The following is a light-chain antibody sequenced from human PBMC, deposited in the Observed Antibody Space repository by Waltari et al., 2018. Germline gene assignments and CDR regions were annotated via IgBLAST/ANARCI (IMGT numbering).Light chain of an antibody. CDR2: GAS. CDR3: QQYGTSQDS. J-gene: IGKJ2*03. V-gene: IGKV3-20*01. CDR1: QSVRGSY. Sequence: EIVLTQSPGTLSLSPGERATLSCRASQSVRGSYLAWYQQKPGQAPRLLIFGASSRATGIPHRFSGSGSGTDFTLTISRLEPEDFALYFCQQYGTSQDSFGQGTKLEIK.